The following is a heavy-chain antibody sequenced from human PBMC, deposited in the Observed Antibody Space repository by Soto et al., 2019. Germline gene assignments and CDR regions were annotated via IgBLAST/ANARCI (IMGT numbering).Heavy chain of an antibody. V-gene: IGHV1-2*02. J-gene: IGHJ4*02. Sequence: ASVKVSCKASEYTFSDYYINWVRQAPGQGLEWMGWINPNTGGTNYAQKFQGGVTMTSDTSINTAYMELSRLRSDDTAVYYCAREAKSGYISAWHFDYWGQGTVVTVSS. CDR3: AREAKSGYISAWHFDY. CDR2: INPNTGGT. CDR1: EYTFSDYY. D-gene: IGHD6-19*01.